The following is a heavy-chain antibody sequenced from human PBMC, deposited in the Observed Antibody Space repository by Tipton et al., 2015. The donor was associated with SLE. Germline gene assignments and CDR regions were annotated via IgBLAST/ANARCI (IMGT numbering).Heavy chain of an antibody. CDR2: TYHSGST. CDR1: GGSISSGDYY. D-gene: IGHD6-13*01. CDR3: ARWQGSSWPYYYYYMDV. V-gene: IGHV4-30-4*01. J-gene: IGHJ6*03. Sequence: TLSLTCTVSGGSISSGDYYWSWIRQPPGKGLEWIGSTYHSGSTYYNPSLKSRVTISVDTSKNQFSLKLSSVTAADTAVYYCARWQGSSWPYYYYYMDVWGKGTTVTVSS.